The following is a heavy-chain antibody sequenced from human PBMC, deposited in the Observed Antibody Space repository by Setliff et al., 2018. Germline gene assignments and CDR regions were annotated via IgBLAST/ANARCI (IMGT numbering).Heavy chain of an antibody. CDR3: AKDGVGPTYTYFFDF. CDR2: ISGSGDST. CDR1: GFTFTNYA. J-gene: IGHJ4*02. V-gene: IGHV3-23*01. Sequence: GGSPRLSCAASGFTFTNYAMNWVRQAPGKGLEWVSTISGSGDSTYYADSVMGRFTISRDNSKDSLYLQLNSLRAEDTAVYHCAKDGVGPTYTYFFDFWGQGSQVTVSS. D-gene: IGHD1-26*01.